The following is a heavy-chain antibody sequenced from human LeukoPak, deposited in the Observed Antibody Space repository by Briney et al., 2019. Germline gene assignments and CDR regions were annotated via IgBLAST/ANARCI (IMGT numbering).Heavy chain of an antibody. V-gene: IGHV4-59*08. CDR1: GGSISSYY. CDR2: IYYSGST. Sequence: PSETLSLTCTVSGGSISSYYWSWIRQPPGKGLEWIGYIYYSGSTNYNPSLKSRVTISVDTSKNQFSLKLSSVTAADTAVYYCARGRWGSGTMGDYWGQGTLVTVSS. D-gene: IGHD3-10*01. J-gene: IGHJ4*02. CDR3: ARGRWGSGTMGDY.